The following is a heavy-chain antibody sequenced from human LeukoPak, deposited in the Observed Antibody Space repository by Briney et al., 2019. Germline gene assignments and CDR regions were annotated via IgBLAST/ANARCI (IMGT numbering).Heavy chain of an antibody. CDR1: GFTFNNYA. CDR3: AKAGAVGYYFDY. D-gene: IGHD3-10*01. CDR2: ISDSRSST. V-gene: IGHV3-23*01. J-gene: IGHJ4*02. Sequence: GGSLRLSCAASGFTFNNYAMSWVRQAPGKGLEWVSAISDSRSSTYYADSIKGRFTISRDNSKNTLYLQMNSLGAEDTAVYYCAKAGAVGYYFDYWGQGTLVTVSS.